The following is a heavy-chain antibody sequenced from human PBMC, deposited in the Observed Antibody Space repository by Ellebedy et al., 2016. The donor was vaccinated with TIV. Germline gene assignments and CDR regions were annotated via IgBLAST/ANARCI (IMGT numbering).Heavy chain of an antibody. J-gene: IGHJ2*01. CDR3: ARGMVRGPFDL. D-gene: IGHD3-10*01. V-gene: IGHV3-30-3*01. CDR2: ISYDGSNK. Sequence: GGSLRLXXAASGFTFSSYAMHWVRQAPGKGLEWVAVISYDGSNKYYADSVKGRFTISRDNSKNTLYLQMNSLRAEDTAVYYCARGMVRGPFDLWGRGTLVTVSS. CDR1: GFTFSSYA.